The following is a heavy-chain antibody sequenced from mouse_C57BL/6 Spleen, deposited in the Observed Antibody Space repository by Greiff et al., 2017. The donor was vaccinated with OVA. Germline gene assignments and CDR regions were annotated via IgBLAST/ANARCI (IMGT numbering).Heavy chain of an antibody. CDR3: AREDDGSLYFDY. CDR1: GYSITSGYY. D-gene: IGHD2-3*01. Sequence: EVKLEESGPGLVKPSQSLSLTCSVTGYSITSGYYWNWIRQFPGNKLEWMGYISYDGSNNYNPSLKNRISITRDTSKNQFFLKLNSVTTEDTATYYCAREDDGSLYFDYWGQGTTLTVSS. V-gene: IGHV3-6*01. J-gene: IGHJ2*01. CDR2: ISYDGSN.